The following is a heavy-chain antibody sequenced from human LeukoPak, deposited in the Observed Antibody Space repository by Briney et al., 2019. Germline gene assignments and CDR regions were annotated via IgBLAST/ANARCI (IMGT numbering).Heavy chain of an antibody. CDR3: ARGGRAPPIVVVVAATPFRWFDP. CDR2: ISQSGTI. J-gene: IGHJ5*02. D-gene: IGHD2-15*01. V-gene: IGHV4-34*01. CDR1: GGSFSGYY. Sequence: SETLSLTCAVYGGSFSGYYWSWIRQPPGKGLEWIAEISQSGTINDNPSLKSRVTISVDTSKNQFSLKLGSVTAADTAVYYCARGGRAPPIVVVVAATPFRWFDPWGQGTLVTVSS.